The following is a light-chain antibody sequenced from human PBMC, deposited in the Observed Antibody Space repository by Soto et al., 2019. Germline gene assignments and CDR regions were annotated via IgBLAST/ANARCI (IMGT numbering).Light chain of an antibody. V-gene: IGLV2-14*01. Sequence: QSALTQPASVSGSPGQSITISCTGTSSDVGGYNYVSWYQQHPGKAPKLMIYEVSNRPSGVSNRFSGSKSGNTASLTISGLXAQDXADYYCSSYTSSSTPYVFGTGTKVTV. CDR3: SSYTSSSTPYV. CDR2: EVS. CDR1: SSDVGGYNY. J-gene: IGLJ1*01.